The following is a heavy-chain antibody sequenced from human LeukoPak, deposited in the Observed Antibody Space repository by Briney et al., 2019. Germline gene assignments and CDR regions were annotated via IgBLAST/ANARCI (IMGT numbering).Heavy chain of an antibody. J-gene: IGHJ4*02. CDR2: ISSSGSTI. V-gene: IGHV3-48*03. D-gene: IGHD3-22*01. CDR3: ARAHYYDSSGLDF. Sequence: GGSLRLSCAASGFTFSSYEMNWVRQAPGKGLEWVSFISSSGSTIYYADSLKGRFTISRDNAKNSLYLQMNSLRAEDTAVYYCARAHYYDSSGLDFWGQGTLVTVSS. CDR1: GFTFSSYE.